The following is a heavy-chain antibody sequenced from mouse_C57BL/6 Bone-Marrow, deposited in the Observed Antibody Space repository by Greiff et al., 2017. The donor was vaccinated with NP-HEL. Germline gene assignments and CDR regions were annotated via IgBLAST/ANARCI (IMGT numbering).Heavy chain of an antibody. J-gene: IGHJ2*01. V-gene: IGHV1-80*01. CDR1: GYAFSSYW. CDR2: IYPGDGDT. D-gene: IGHD2-1*01. Sequence: QVQLQQSGAELVKPGASVKISCKASGYAFSSYWMNWVKQRPGKGLEWIGQIYPGDGDTNYNGKFKGKATLTAYKSSSTAYMQLSSLTSEDSAVYFCATIYYGNYSDYWGQGTTLTVSS. CDR3: ATIYYGNYSDY.